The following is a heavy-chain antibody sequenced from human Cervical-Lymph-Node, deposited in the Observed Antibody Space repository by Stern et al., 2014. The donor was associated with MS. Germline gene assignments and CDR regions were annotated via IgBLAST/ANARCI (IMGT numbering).Heavy chain of an antibody. CDR3: ANAAALSCRSPSCYKAFEY. V-gene: IGHV3-30*18. D-gene: IGHD2-2*02. CDR1: GFTFTTSG. Sequence: VQLAESAGGVVQPGGSLRLSCVASGFTFTTSGMHWVRQAPGKWLDWLAVISYDGSNQYYGDSVKGRFTIFRDNSKNTVYLQMNSLRPEDTAVYYCANAAALSCRSPSCYKAFEYWGQGILVTVSS. CDR2: ISYDGSNQ. J-gene: IGHJ4*02.